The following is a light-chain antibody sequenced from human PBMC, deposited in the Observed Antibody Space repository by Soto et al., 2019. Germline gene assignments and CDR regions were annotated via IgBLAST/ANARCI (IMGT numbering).Light chain of an antibody. CDR2: AAS. V-gene: IGKV1-39*01. J-gene: IGKJ4*01. CDR1: QSISSY. Sequence: DIQMTQSPSSLSSSLGDRVTITCRASQSISSYLNWYQQKPGKAPKLLIYAASSLQSGVQSRFSGSGSGTDFTLTISSLQPEDFATYYCQQSYSTPTCGGGTKVDIK. CDR3: QQSYSTPT.